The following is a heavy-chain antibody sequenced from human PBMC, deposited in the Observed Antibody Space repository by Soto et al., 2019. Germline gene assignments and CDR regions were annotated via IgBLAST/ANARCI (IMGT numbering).Heavy chain of an antibody. Sequence: QSQTLSLTCAISGDSVSSNSAAWNWIRQSPSRGLEWLGRTYYRSKWYNDYAVSVKSRITINPDTSKNQFSLQLNSVTPEDTAVYYCARVWDCSGGSCYFDYWGQGTLVTVSS. CDR2: TYYRSKWYN. D-gene: IGHD2-15*01. CDR1: GDSVSSNSAA. V-gene: IGHV6-1*01. J-gene: IGHJ4*02. CDR3: ARVWDCSGGSCYFDY.